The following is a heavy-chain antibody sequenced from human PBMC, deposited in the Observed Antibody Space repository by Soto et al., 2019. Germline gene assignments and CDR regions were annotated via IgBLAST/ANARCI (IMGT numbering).Heavy chain of an antibody. CDR2: MNPNGGNT. D-gene: IGHD1-26*01. V-gene: IGHV1-8*01. Sequence: ASVKVSCKASGYTFTSYDINWVRQATGQGLEWMGWMNPNGGNTGYAQKFRGRVTMTRNTSISTAYMELSSLRSEDTAVHYCARGVGWWRELLGFDYWGQGTLLTVSS. CDR1: GYTFTSYD. CDR3: ARGVGWWRELLGFDY. J-gene: IGHJ4*02.